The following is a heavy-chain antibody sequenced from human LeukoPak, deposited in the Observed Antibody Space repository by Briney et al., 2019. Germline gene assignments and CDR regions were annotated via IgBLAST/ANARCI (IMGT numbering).Heavy chain of an antibody. CDR2: IYYSGDT. J-gene: IGHJ3*02. CDR3: ARKYYYDSERGAFDM. CDR1: RGSISGYS. D-gene: IGHD3-22*01. V-gene: IGHV4-59*01. Sequence: PSETLSLTCTVSRGSISGYSWSWIRQSPGGGLEWIGYIYYSGDTAYNPSLRSRVTLSVDTSKNQFSLQLRSVTTADTAVYYCARKYYYDSERGAFDMWGQGTVVSVTS.